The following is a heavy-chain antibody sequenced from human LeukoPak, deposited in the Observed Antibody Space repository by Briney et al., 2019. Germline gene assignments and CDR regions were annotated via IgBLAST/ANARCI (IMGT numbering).Heavy chain of an antibody. CDR3: ARILTAMALIDAFDI. Sequence: GESLKISCKGSGYSFTSYWIGWVRQMPGKGLEWMGIIYPGDSDTRYSPSFQGQVTISADKSISTAYLQWSSLKASDTAMYYCARILTAMALIDAFDIWGQGTMVTVSS. CDR2: IYPGDSDT. CDR1: GYSFTSYW. D-gene: IGHD5-18*01. J-gene: IGHJ3*02. V-gene: IGHV5-51*01.